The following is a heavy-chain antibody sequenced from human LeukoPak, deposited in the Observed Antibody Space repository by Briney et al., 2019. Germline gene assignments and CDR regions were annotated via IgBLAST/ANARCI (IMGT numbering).Heavy chain of an antibody. V-gene: IGHV1-46*01. CDR2: IDPNDGST. Sequence: ASVKVSCKASGYTFTSYFMHWVRQAPGQGLEWMGTIDPNDGSTSDAQNFQGRVTMTRDTSTSTVYMELSSLRFDDTAVYFCARARGYSGYHPIDYWGQGTLVTVSS. CDR3: ARARGYSGYHPIDY. CDR1: GYTFTSYF. D-gene: IGHD5-12*01. J-gene: IGHJ4*02.